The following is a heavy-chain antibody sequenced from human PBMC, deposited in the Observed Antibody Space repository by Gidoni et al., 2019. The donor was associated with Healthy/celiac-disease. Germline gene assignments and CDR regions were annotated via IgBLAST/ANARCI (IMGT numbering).Heavy chain of an antibody. Sequence: EVQLVESGGGLVQPGRSLRLSCTASGFTFGDYAMSWVRQAPGKGLEWVGFIRSKAYGGTTEYAASVKGRFTISRDDSKSIAYLQMNSLKTEDTAVYYCTLIAVAGTGYYYGMDVWGQGTTVTVSS. D-gene: IGHD6-19*01. CDR3: TLIAVAGTGYYYGMDV. CDR2: IRSKAYGGTT. CDR1: GFTFGDYA. V-gene: IGHV3-49*04. J-gene: IGHJ6*02.